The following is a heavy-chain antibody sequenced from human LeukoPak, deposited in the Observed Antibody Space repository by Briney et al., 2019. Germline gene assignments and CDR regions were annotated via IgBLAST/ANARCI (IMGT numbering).Heavy chain of an antibody. CDR1: GGSISSYY. CDR3: ARTSGDIVAPRA. V-gene: IGHV4-59*12. CDR2: IYYSGST. Sequence: SETLSLTCTVSGGSISSYYWSWIRQPPGKGLEWIGYIYYSGSTNYNPSLKSRVTISVDTSKNQFSLQLNSVTPEDTAVYYCARTSGDIVAPRAWGQGTLVTVSS. D-gene: IGHD5-12*01. J-gene: IGHJ5*02.